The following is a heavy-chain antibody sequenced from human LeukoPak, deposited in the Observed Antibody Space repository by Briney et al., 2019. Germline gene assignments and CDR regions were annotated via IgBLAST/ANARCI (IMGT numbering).Heavy chain of an antibody. V-gene: IGHV3-30*18. J-gene: IGHJ4*02. D-gene: IGHD6-13*01. CDR3: AKDRETTASGTFDY. CDR1: GFTFSSYG. Sequence: GRSLRLSCAASGFTFSSYGMHCVRQAPGKGLEWVAVISEDGSNKYYEDSVKGRFTISRDNSNNTLYLQMNSLRAEDTAVYYCAKDRETTASGTFDYWGQGTLVTVSS. CDR2: ISEDGSNK.